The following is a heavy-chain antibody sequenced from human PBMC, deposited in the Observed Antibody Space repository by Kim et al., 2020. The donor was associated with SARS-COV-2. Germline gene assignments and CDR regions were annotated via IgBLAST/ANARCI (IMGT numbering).Heavy chain of an antibody. J-gene: IGHJ4*02. V-gene: IGHV1-69*04. CDR2: IIPILGIA. Sequence: SVKVSCKASGGTFSSYAISWVRQAPGQGLEWMGRIIPILGIANYAQKFQGRVTITADKSTSTAYMELSSLRSEDTAVYYCARGPLDYYDSSGYLNYWGQGTLVTVSS. D-gene: IGHD3-22*01. CDR3: ARGPLDYYDSSGYLNY. CDR1: GGTFSSYA.